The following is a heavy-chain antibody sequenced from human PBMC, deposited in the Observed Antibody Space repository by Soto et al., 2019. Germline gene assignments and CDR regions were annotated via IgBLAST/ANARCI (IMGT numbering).Heavy chain of an antibody. V-gene: IGHV1-18*01. CDR2: ISAYNGDT. CDR3: ATTTGYSYYYYGMGV. Sequence: QVQLVQSGAEVKKPGASVKVSCKASGYHLTSYGISWVRQAPGQGLEWMGWISAYNGDTNYAQKFQGRGTLTTDTSTSTAYMELRSVRSDDTAVYYCATTTGYSYYYYGMGVWGQGTTVTVSS. D-gene: IGHD3-9*01. CDR1: GYHLTSYG. J-gene: IGHJ6*02.